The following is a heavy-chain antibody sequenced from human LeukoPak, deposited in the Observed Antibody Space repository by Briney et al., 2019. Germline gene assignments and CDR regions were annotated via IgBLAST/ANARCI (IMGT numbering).Heavy chain of an antibody. CDR2: INYSGST. Sequence: SESLSLTCTVSGGSISSNGYYWSWIRQPPGKGLEWVGHINYSGSTHYNPSLRSRVTISVDRSKNQVSLNLTSVTAADTAVYYCARDRPFFDWLFFFDYWGQGTLVTVSS. V-gene: IGHV4-30-2*01. D-gene: IGHD3-9*01. CDR1: GGSISSNGYY. CDR3: ARDRPFFDWLFFFDY. J-gene: IGHJ4*02.